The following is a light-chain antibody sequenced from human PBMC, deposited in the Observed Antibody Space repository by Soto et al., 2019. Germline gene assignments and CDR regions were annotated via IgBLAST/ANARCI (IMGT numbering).Light chain of an antibody. CDR2: AAS. CDR1: QSIRSY. V-gene: IGKV1-39*01. Sequence: DIQMTQSPSSLSASVGDRVTITCRASQSIRSYLNWYQQKPGKAPKLLIYAASSLQSGVPSRFSGSGSGTDFTLTITCLQPDDFATYYCQQSYSTPLGFGQGTRLEIK. CDR3: QQSYSTPLG. J-gene: IGKJ5*01.